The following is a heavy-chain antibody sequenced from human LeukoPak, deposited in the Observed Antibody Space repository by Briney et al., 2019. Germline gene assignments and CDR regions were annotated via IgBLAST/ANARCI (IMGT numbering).Heavy chain of an antibody. CDR2: INHSGST. CDR3: ARGERRRHHFDY. D-gene: IGHD1-1*01. V-gene: IGHV4-34*01. CDR1: GGSFSGYY. J-gene: IGHJ4*02. Sequence: SSETLSLTCAVYGGSFSGYYWSWIRQPPGKGLEWIGEINHSGSTNYNPSLKSRVTISVDTSKNQFSLKLSSVTAADTAVYYCARGERRRHHFDYWGQGTLVTVSS.